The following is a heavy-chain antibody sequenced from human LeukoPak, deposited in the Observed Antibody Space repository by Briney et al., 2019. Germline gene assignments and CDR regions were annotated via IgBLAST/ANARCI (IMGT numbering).Heavy chain of an antibody. CDR1: GGSLSGYS. Sequence: PSESLSRTCAVYGGSLSGYSWTWIRQPPGKGLEWIGEINHRGSTNYNPSLKSRVTISVDTSKNQFSLKLSSVTAADTALYYCVRGGYTGATNSGLFDYWGQGTLVTVSS. D-gene: IGHD3-10*01. J-gene: IGHJ4*02. CDR3: VRGGYTGATNSGLFDY. V-gene: IGHV4-34*01. CDR2: INHRGST.